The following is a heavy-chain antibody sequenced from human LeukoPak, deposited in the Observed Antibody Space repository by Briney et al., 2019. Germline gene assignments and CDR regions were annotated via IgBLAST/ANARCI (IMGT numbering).Heavy chain of an antibody. D-gene: IGHD3-22*01. CDR1: GFTFSSYG. CDR2: IYSDGSNR. J-gene: IGHJ4*02. Sequence: AGGSLRLSCAASGFTFSSYGMHWVRQAPGKGLQWVAAIYSDGSNRNSADSVRGRFSISRDNSNNALYLQMNRLRADDTAVYYCARWNYYDRSGLDYWGQGTLVTVSS. CDR3: ARWNYYDRSGLDY. V-gene: IGHV3-33*08.